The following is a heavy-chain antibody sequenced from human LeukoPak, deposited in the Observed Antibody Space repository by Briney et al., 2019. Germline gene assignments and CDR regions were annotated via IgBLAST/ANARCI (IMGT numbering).Heavy chain of an antibody. J-gene: IGHJ4*02. Sequence: GVSVRLSCAASGFTFNNHWMIWVRQAPGKGLEWVASIKQDGSEKQYVGSVRGRFTISRDNANNSLDLQMSSLTAEDTAAYYCAKDIPYFQSDYWGQGTLVTVSS. D-gene: IGHD2-2*02. V-gene: IGHV3-7*01. CDR1: GFTFNNHW. CDR3: AKDIPYFQSDY. CDR2: IKQDGSEK.